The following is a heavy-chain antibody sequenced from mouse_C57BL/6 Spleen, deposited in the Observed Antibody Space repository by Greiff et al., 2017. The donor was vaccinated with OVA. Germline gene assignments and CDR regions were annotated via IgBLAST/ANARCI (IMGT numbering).Heavy chain of an antibody. D-gene: IGHD1-3*01. Sequence: QVQLKQPGAELVRPGSSVKLSCKASGYTFTSYWMHWVKQRPIQGLEWIGNIDPSDNETHYNQKFKDKATLTVDKSSSTAYMQLSSLTSEDSAVYYCATSGPLYYAMDYWGQGTSVTVSS. J-gene: IGHJ4*01. CDR2: IDPSDNET. CDR3: ATSGPLYYAMDY. V-gene: IGHV1-52*01. CDR1: GYTFTSYW.